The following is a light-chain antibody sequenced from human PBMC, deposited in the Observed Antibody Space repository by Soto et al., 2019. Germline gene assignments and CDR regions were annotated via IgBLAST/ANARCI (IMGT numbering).Light chain of an antibody. CDR2: DAS. CDR3: QQRSNWPRT. CDR1: QSVSSY. J-gene: IGKJ3*01. Sequence: EIVLTQSPAPLSLSPGEISTLSCRASQSVSSYLAWYQQKPGQAPRLLIYDASNRATGIPARFSGSGSGTDFTLTISSLEPEDFAVYYCQQRSNWPRTFGPGTKVDIK. V-gene: IGKV3-11*01.